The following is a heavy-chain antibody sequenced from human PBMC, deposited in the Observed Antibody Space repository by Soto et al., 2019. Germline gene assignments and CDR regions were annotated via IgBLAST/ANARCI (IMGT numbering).Heavy chain of an antibody. J-gene: IGHJ4*02. V-gene: IGHV3-23*01. CDR3: AKAVQLWFLSAHLDY. Sequence: EVQLLESGGGLVQPGGSLRLSCAASGFTFSSYAMSWVRQAPGKGLEWVSAISGSGGSTYYADSVKGRFTISRDNSKNTLYLQMNSLRVEDTAVYYCAKAVQLWFLSAHLDYWGQGTLVTVSS. CDR1: GFTFSSYA. CDR2: ISGSGGST. D-gene: IGHD5-18*01.